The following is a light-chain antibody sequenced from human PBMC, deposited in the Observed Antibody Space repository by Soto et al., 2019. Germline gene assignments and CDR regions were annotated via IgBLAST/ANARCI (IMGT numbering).Light chain of an antibody. CDR1: QNVNIW. CDR3: LQYNSLPYT. V-gene: IGKV1-5*03. J-gene: IGKJ2*01. Sequence: DIQVTQSPSTLSAFVGDRGILTCRASQNVNIWLAWYQQRPRKAPKLLIYKTSSLESGVPSRFSGSGAGTEFALTLSSLETDDFGTYFCLQYNSLPYTFGQGPKREIK. CDR2: KTS.